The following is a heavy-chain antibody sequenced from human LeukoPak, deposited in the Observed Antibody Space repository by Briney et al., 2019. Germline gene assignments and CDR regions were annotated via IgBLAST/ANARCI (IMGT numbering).Heavy chain of an antibody. J-gene: IGHJ4*02. CDR2: IRYDGSNK. Sequence: PGGSLRLSCAASGFIFSSYGMHWVRQAPGKGLEWVAFIRYDGSNKYYADSVKGRFTISRDNSKNTLYLQMSSLRGEDTAVYYCAKDRDSSSWYSPSDFWGQGTLVTVSS. V-gene: IGHV3-30*02. CDR1: GFIFSSYG. D-gene: IGHD3-22*01. CDR3: AKDRDSSSWYSPSDF.